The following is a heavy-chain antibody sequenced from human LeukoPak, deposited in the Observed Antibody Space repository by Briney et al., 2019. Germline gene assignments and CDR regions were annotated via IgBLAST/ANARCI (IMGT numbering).Heavy chain of an antibody. CDR3: ARVGGGDCYSCYYFDY. CDR2: IKQDGSEK. V-gene: IGHV3-7*01. D-gene: IGHD2-21*01. Sequence: GGSLRLSCAASGFTFSSYWMSWVRQAPGKGLEWVANIKQDGSEKYYVDSVKGRFTISRDNAKNSLYLQMNSLRAEDTAVYYCARVGGGDCYSCYYFDYWGRGTLVTVSS. J-gene: IGHJ4*02. CDR1: GFTFSSYW.